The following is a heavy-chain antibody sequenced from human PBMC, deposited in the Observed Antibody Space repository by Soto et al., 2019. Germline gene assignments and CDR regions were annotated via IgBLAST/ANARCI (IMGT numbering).Heavy chain of an antibody. V-gene: IGHV3-7*03. J-gene: IGHJ4*02. Sequence: PGGSLRLSCAASGFTFSSYWMSWVRQAPGKGLEWVANIKQDRSEKYYVDSVKGRFTISRDNAKNSLYLQMNSLRAEDTAVYYCARVEYYDFWSGSRPLDYWGQGTLVTVSS. CDR2: IKQDRSEK. CDR3: ARVEYYDFWSGSRPLDY. CDR1: GFTFSSYW. D-gene: IGHD3-3*01.